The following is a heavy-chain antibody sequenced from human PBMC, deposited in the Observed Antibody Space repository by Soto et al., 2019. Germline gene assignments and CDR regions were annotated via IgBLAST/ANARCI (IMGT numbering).Heavy chain of an antibody. J-gene: IGHJ3*02. CDR2: MNAGNGNT. D-gene: IGHD2-15*01. V-gene: IGHV1-3*01. Sequence: ASVEVSCKASGYTFTSYSMHWVRQAPGQRLEWMGWMNAGNGNTKYSQKFQGRVTITRDTSASTAYTELSSLRSEDTAVYYCARDRAHMNCSGGSCYPDAFDIWGQGTMVTVSS. CDR1: GYTFTSYS. CDR3: ARDRAHMNCSGGSCYPDAFDI.